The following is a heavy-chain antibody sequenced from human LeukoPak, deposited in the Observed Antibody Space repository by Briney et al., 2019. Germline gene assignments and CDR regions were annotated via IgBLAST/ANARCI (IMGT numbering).Heavy chain of an antibody. D-gene: IGHD3-22*01. CDR3: ARLNYFDSRGEGLDV. V-gene: IGHV3-7*01. CDR1: GFTFSSYW. J-gene: IGHJ3*01. CDR2: IKQDGSEK. Sequence: GGSLRLSCAASGFTFSSYWMSWVRQAPGKGLEWVANIKQDGSEKYYVGSVKGRFTISRDNAKNSLYLQMNSLRAEDTAVYYCARLNYFDSRGEGLDVWGQGTMVTVSS.